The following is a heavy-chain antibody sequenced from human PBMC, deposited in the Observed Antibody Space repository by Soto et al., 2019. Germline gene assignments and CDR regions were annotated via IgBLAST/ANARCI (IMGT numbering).Heavy chain of an antibody. Sequence: QVQLVQSGAEVKKPGSSVKVSCKTSGVSFNNNGIGWVRQAPGHGLEWMGGVSPPFRTSNYARKFQGRISINEDESTGTVNMELSSLPSEHTDQYDCARVLYYGSACYSPYGMDVWGQGTMVTVSS. J-gene: IGHJ6*02. CDR1: GVSFNNNG. D-gene: IGHD3-10*01. V-gene: IGHV1-69*01. CDR2: VSPPFRTS. CDR3: ARVLYYGSACYSPYGMDV.